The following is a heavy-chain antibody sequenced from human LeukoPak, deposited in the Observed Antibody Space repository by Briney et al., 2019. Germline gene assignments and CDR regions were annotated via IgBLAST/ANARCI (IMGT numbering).Heavy chain of an antibody. CDR2: INPNSGGT. V-gene: IGHV1-2*04. J-gene: IGHJ3*02. CDR3: ARGAMGGVLAAFDI. D-gene: IGHD3-16*01. CDR1: GYTFTGYY. Sequence: ASVKVSCKASGYTFTGYYMHWVRQAPGQGLEWMGWINPNSGGTNYAQKFQGWVTMTRDTSISTAYMELSRLRSDDTAVYYCARGAMGGVLAAFDIWGQGTMVTVSS.